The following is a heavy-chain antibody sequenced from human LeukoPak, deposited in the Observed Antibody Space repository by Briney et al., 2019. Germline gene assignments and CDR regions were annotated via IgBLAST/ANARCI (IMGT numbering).Heavy chain of an antibody. CDR3: ARRPITVTTRGGVFGYYMDV. D-gene: IGHD4-11*01. CDR2: INHSGST. Sequence: SETLSLTCAVSGYSISSGYYWGWIRQPPGKGLEWIGSINHSGSTYYNPSLKSRVTISVDTSKNQFSLKLSSVTAADTAVYYCARRPITVTTRGGVFGYYMDVWGKGTTVTVSS. CDR1: GYSISSGYY. J-gene: IGHJ6*03. V-gene: IGHV4-38-2*01.